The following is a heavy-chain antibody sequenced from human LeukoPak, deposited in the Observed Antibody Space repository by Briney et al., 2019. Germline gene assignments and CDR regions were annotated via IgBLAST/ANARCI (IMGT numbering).Heavy chain of an antibody. CDR1: GGSISSGSYY. CDR3: ARETNGYYDH. CDR2: IYPSGST. J-gene: IGHJ4*02. D-gene: IGHD3-22*01. Sequence: SQTLSLTCTVSGGSISSGSYYWSWIRQPAGKGLEWIGRIYPSGSTNYNPSLKSRVTISVDTSKNQFSLKLNSVTAADTALYFCARETNGYYDHWGQGTLVTVSS. V-gene: IGHV4-61*02.